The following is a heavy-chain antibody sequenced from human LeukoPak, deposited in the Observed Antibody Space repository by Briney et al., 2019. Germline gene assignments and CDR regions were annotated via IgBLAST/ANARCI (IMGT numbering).Heavy chain of an antibody. CDR2: INHSGST. V-gene: IGHV4-34*01. Sequence: SETLSLTCAVYGGSFSGYYWSWIRQPPGKGLEWIGEINHSGSTNYNPSLKSRVTISVDTSKNQFSLKLSSVTAADTAVYYCARAKRTPGPYSYYFDYWGQGTLVTVSS. J-gene: IGHJ4*02. CDR1: GGSFSGYY. D-gene: IGHD2-21*01. CDR3: ARAKRTPGPYSYYFDY.